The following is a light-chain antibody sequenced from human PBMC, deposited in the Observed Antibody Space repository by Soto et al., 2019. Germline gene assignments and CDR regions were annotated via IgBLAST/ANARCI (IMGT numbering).Light chain of an antibody. Sequence: IQLTQSPSSLAASVGDRVAITCRASQGIGSYVAWYQQKPGKAPELLIYAASTLQSGVPSRFSGSGSGTDFTLAISSLQPEDFATYYCLQLNSYPYTLGQGTKVEI. CDR3: LQLNSYPYT. CDR2: AAS. V-gene: IGKV1-9*01. CDR1: QGIGSY. J-gene: IGKJ2*01.